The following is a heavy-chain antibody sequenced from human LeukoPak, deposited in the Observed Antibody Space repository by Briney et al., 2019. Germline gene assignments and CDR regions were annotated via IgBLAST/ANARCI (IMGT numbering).Heavy chain of an antibody. CDR1: GYTFTGYY. D-gene: IGHD3-10*01. Sequence: GASVKVSYKASGYTFTGYYMHWVRQAPGQGLEWMGWINPNSGGTNYAQKFQGRVTMTRDTSISTAYMELSRLRSDDTAVYYCARDRNYGSGSYFWFGPWGQGTLVTVSS. J-gene: IGHJ5*02. V-gene: IGHV1-2*02. CDR2: INPNSGGT. CDR3: ARDRNYGSGSYFWFGP.